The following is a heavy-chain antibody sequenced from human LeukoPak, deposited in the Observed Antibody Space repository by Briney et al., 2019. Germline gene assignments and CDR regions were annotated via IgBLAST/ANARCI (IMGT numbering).Heavy chain of an antibody. CDR2: ISAYNGNT. J-gene: IGHJ6*02. CDR1: GYTFNSYG. Sequence: ASVKVSCKASGYTFNSYGISWVRQAPGQGLEWMGWISAYNGNTNYAQKLQGRVTMTTDTSTSTAYMELRSLRSDDTAVYYCARDRLWSRDYYYGMDVWGQGTTVTVSS. CDR3: ARDRLWSRDYYYGMDV. V-gene: IGHV1-18*01. D-gene: IGHD2-21*01.